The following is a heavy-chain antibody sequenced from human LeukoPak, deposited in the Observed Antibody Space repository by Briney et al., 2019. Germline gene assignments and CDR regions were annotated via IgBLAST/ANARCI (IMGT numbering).Heavy chain of an antibody. V-gene: IGHV3-30-3*01. J-gene: IGHJ6*02. Sequence: PGRSLRLSCAASGFTFSSYAMHWVRQAPGKGLEWVAVISYDGSNKYYADSVKGRFTISRDNSKNTLYLQMNSLRAEDTAVYYCAREGADSSGWLTHPYYYYYYGMDVWGQGTTVTVSS. D-gene: IGHD6-19*01. CDR3: AREGADSSGWLTHPYYYYYYGMDV. CDR2: ISYDGSNK. CDR1: GFTFSSYA.